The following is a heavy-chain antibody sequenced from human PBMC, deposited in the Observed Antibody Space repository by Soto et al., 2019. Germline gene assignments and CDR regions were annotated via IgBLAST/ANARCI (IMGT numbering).Heavy chain of an antibody. Sequence: SGGSLRLSCAASGFTFSSYSMNWVRQAPGKGLEWVSYISSSSSTIYYADSVKGRFTISRDNAKNSLYLQMNSLRAEDTAVYYCARDRYYDYGDPPYWFDYWGQGTLVTVSS. CDR2: ISSSSSTI. CDR3: ARDRYYDYGDPPYWFDY. V-gene: IGHV3-48*01. D-gene: IGHD4-17*01. J-gene: IGHJ4*02. CDR1: GFTFSSYS.